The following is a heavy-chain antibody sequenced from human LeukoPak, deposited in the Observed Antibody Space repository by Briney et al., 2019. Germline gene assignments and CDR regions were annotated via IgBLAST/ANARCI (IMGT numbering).Heavy chain of an antibody. CDR1: GYTFTSYY. V-gene: IGHV1-46*01. J-gene: IGHJ4*02. D-gene: IGHD3-22*01. CDR3: ARGLSYDSSGYYYDSKYYFDY. Sequence: ASVKVSCKASGYTFTSYYMHWVRQAPGQGLEWMGIINPSGGSTSYAQKFQGRVTMTRDMSTSTVYMELSSLRSEDTAVYYCARGLSYDSSGYYYDSKYYFDYWGREPWSPSPQ. CDR2: INPSGGST.